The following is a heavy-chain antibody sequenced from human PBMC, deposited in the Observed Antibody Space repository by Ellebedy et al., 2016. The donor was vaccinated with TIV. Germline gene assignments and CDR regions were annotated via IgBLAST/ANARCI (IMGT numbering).Heavy chain of an antibody. D-gene: IGHD3-3*01. J-gene: IGHJ4*02. CDR1: GFTFSDYY. V-gene: IGHV3-11*06. CDR3: ARAYYDFWSGYHPFDY. CDR2: ISSSSSYT. Sequence: GESLKISCAASGFTFSDYYMSWIRQAAGKGLEWVSYISSSSSYTNYADSVKGRFTISRDNAKNSLYLQMNSLRAEDTAVYYCARAYYDFWSGYHPFDYWGQGTLVTVSS.